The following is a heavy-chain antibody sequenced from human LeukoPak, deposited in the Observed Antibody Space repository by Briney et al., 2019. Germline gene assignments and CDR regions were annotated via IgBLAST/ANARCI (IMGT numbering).Heavy chain of an antibody. CDR1: GYTFTSYY. CDR3: ARGVHDYGDYPPVRWFAP. V-gene: IGHV1-46*01. J-gene: IGHJ5*02. CDR2: INPSGGST. Sequence: ASVKVSCKASGYTFTSYYMHWVRQAPGQGLEWIGIINPSGGSTSYAQKFQGRVTMTRDTSTSTVYMELSSLRSEDTAVYYCARGVHDYGDYPPVRWFAPWGQGTLVTVSS. D-gene: IGHD4-17*01.